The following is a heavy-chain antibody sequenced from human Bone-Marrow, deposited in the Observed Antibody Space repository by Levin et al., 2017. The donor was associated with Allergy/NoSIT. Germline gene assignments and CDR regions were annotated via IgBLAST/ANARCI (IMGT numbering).Heavy chain of an antibody. Sequence: GGSLRLSCGASGFSFSSYNMNWVRQAPGKGLEWVSFISSTSSHIYQANSLKGRFTISRDNAENSLYLQMYSLTAEDTAVYYCARGDLVPAGILPMPGAPYYHYGMDVWGQGTTVTVSS. CDR3: ARGDLVPAGILPMPGAPYYHYGMDV. CDR1: GFSFSSYN. CDR2: ISSTSSHI. J-gene: IGHJ6*02. D-gene: IGHD2-2*01. V-gene: IGHV3-21*01.